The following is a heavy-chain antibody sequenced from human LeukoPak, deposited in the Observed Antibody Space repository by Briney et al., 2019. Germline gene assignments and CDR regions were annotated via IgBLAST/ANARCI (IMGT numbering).Heavy chain of an antibody. J-gene: IGHJ4*02. Sequence: GGSLRLSCAASGFTFSSYDMTWVRQAPGRGLEWVSYISSSSRTIYYADSVKGRFTISRDSAKNSVYLQMNSLRAEDTAVYYCAKAEPASGYDFWGQGTLVTVSS. CDR2: ISSSSRTI. D-gene: IGHD1-14*01. V-gene: IGHV3-48*01. CDR1: GFTFSSYD. CDR3: AKAEPASGYDF.